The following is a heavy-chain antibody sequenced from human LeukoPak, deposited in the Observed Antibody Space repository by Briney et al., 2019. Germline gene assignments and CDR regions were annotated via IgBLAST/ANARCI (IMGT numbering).Heavy chain of an antibody. D-gene: IGHD1-26*01. V-gene: IGHV1-2*02. CDR3: ATEELAFDY. Sequence: ASVTVSFKSSGYTFTVYYMHWVRQAPGQGLEWMGWINPNSGGTNYAQKFQGRVTMTRDTSISTAYMELSRLRSDDTAVYYCATEELAFDYWGQGALVTVSS. CDR2: INPNSGGT. CDR1: GYTFTVYY. J-gene: IGHJ4*02.